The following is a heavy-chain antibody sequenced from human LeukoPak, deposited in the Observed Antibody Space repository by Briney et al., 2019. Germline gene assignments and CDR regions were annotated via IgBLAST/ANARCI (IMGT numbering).Heavy chain of an antibody. CDR3: ARDDIVGSVDFDY. Sequence: ASVKVSCKASGFPFSDFYIHWVRQAPGQGLEWMGWINPNSGDTKYTQRFQGRVTMTRDTSISTAYMEMTSLRYDDTAVYYCARDDIVGSVDFDYWGQGTLVTVSP. CDR1: GFPFSDFY. V-gene: IGHV1-2*02. CDR2: INPNSGDT. D-gene: IGHD1-26*01. J-gene: IGHJ4*02.